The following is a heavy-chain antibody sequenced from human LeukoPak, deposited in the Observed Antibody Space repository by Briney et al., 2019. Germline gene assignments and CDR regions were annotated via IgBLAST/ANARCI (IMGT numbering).Heavy chain of an antibody. Sequence: GNSLRLSCAASGFTFSGYGMHWVRQAPGKGLEWVAFIRYDGSNKYYADSAKGRFTISRDNSKNTLYVQMNSLRVEDTAVYYCAKEAEGSLGVWRKGTTVTVSS. J-gene: IGHJ6*04. V-gene: IGHV3-30*02. CDR1: GFTFSGYG. CDR3: AKEAEGSLGV. CDR2: IRYDGSNK.